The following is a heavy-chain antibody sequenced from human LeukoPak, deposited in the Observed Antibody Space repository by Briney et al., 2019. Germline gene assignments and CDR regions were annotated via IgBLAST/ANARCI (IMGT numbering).Heavy chain of an antibody. Sequence: GGSLRLSCAASGFTFSSYGMHWVRQAPGKGLEWVAFIRYDGSNKFYADSVKGRFTISRDNAKNSLYLQMNSLRAEDTAVYYCARTGYLHFDYWGQGTLVTVSS. J-gene: IGHJ4*02. CDR2: IRYDGSNK. D-gene: IGHD3/OR15-3a*01. CDR3: ARTGYLHFDY. CDR1: GFTFSSYG. V-gene: IGHV3-30*02.